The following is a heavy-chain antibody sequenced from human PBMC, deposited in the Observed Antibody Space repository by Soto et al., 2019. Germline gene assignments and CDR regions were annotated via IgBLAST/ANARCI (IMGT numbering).Heavy chain of an antibody. Sequence: PSETLSLTCAVYGGSFSGYYWSWIRQPPGKGLEWIGEINHSGSTNYNPSLKSRVTISVDTSKNQFSLKLSSVTAADTAVYYCAREKRITMVRGVIWSFWGQGTMVTVSS. CDR1: GGSFSGYY. V-gene: IGHV4-34*01. CDR3: AREKRITMVRGVIWSF. CDR2: INHSGST. D-gene: IGHD3-10*01. J-gene: IGHJ4*03.